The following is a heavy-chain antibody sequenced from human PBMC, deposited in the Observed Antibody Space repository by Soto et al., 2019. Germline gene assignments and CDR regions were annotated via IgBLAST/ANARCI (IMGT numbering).Heavy chain of an antibody. Sequence: GGSLRLSCAASGFTFSSYAMHWVRQAPGKGLEWVAVISYDGSNKYYADSVKGRFTISRDNSENTLYLQMNSLRAEDTAVYYCARGGPVGATYYYYGMDVWGQGTTVTVSS. J-gene: IGHJ6*02. CDR2: ISYDGSNK. CDR3: ARGGPVGATYYYYGMDV. D-gene: IGHD1-26*01. CDR1: GFTFSSYA. V-gene: IGHV3-30-3*01.